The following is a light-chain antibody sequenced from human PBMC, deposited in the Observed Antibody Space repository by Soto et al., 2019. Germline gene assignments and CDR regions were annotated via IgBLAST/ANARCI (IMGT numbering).Light chain of an antibody. CDR2: SNN. J-gene: IGLJ3*02. CDR3: ATWDDSLNGPV. Sequence: QPVLTQPPSASGTPGQGVTISCSGSSSNIGSNTVSWYQQLPGTAPKVLIYSNNQRPSGVPDRFSGSKSGTSASLAISGLQSEDEADYYCATWDDSLNGPVFGGGTKLTVL. CDR1: SSNIGSNT. V-gene: IGLV1-44*01.